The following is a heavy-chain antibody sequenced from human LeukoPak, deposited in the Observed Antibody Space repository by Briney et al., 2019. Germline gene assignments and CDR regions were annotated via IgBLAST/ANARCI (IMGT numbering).Heavy chain of an antibody. V-gene: IGHV1-18*01. CDR3: ARDPTHLGYYDSSGDYGAFDI. Sequence: ASVKVSCKASGYTFTSYGISWVRQAPGQGLEWMGWISAYNGNTNYAQKLQGRVTMTTDTSTSTAYMELRSLRSDDTAVYYCARDPTHLGYYDSSGDYGAFDIWGQGTMVTVSS. CDR1: GYTFTSYG. D-gene: IGHD3-22*01. J-gene: IGHJ3*02. CDR2: ISAYNGNT.